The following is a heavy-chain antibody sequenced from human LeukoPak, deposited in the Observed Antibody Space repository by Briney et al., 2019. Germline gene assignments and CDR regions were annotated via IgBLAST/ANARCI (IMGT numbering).Heavy chain of an antibody. V-gene: IGHV3-23*01. D-gene: IGHD3-22*01. Sequence: GGSLRLSCAASGFTFSSYAMSWVRQAPGKGLEWVSAISGSGGSTYYADSVKGRFTISGDNTKNTLYLQMNSLRAEDTAVYYCAKDITMIVVVIPTYDAFDIWGQGTMVTVSS. CDR1: GFTFSSYA. CDR2: ISGSGGST. J-gene: IGHJ3*02. CDR3: AKDITMIVVVIPTYDAFDI.